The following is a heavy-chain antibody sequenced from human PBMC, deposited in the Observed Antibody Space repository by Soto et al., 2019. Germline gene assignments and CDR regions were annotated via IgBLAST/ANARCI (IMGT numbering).Heavy chain of an antibody. J-gene: IGHJ3*02. V-gene: IGHV1-2*07. D-gene: IGHD2-21*01. CDR2: INPNSGAT. CDR3: AKEIGAFDX. Sequence: ASVKVSCKTSGHTFTGDYLHWVRQAPGQGLEWMGWINPNSGATNFAHKFQGRVTMTREMSISTAYMELSRLRSEDTAVYYCAKEIGAFDXWGQGTMVTVS. CDR1: GHTFTGDY.